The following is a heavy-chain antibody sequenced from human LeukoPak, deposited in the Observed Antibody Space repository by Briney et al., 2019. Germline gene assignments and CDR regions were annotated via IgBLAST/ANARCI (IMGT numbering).Heavy chain of an antibody. CDR1: GFTFSNYW. Sequence: PGGSLRLSCAASGFTFSNYWMSWVRQAPGKGLEWVANIKKDGSEKYYVDSVKGRLSISRDNAKNSLYLQMYSLRAEDTAVYYCARDSSGWSRYYYYYMDVWGKGTTVTVSS. CDR3: ARDSSGWSRYYYYYMDV. V-gene: IGHV3-7*01. D-gene: IGHD6-19*01. CDR2: IKKDGSEK. J-gene: IGHJ6*03.